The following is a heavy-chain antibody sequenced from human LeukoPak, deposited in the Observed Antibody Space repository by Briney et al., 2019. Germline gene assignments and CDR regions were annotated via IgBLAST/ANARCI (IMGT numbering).Heavy chain of an antibody. V-gene: IGHV3-30*04. CDR2: ISNDGITR. Sequence: PGGSLRLSCAASGFTFNQYVIHWARQAPGKGLERVAVISNDGITRFYATSVKGRCTISRDDSKNTVYLQLSSLRVEDTAVYYCVREGYYDSGGPFSGYFDYWGRGDLVTVSS. CDR1: GFTFNQYV. CDR3: VREGYYDSGGPFSGYFDY. D-gene: IGHD3-22*01. J-gene: IGHJ4*02.